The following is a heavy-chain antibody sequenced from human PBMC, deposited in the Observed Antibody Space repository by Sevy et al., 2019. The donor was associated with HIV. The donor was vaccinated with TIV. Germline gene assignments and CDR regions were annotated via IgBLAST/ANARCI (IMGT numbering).Heavy chain of an antibody. V-gene: IGHV3-66*02. Sequence: GGSLRLSCAISGFTVNDKYIIWVRQAPGKGLEWVSVIFSSGCTYYADAAKGRFTISRDKSKNTVDLQMNSVRAEDTGVYYLAGLFWSYRSGWSYFDYWGQGTLVTVSS. CDR2: IFSSGCT. CDR1: GFTVNDKY. D-gene: IGHD6-19*01. CDR3: AGLFWSYRSGWSYFDY. J-gene: IGHJ4*02.